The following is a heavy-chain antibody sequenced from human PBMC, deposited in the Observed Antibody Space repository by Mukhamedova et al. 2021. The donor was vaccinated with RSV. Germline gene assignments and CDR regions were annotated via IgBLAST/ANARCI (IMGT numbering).Heavy chain of an antibody. V-gene: IGHV3-23*01. CDR3: GSGSYPNY. Sequence: GFTFSSYDMSWVRQAPGKGLEWVSSVSDSGGATYYADSVKGRFTISRDNSKNTLYLQMNSLRAEDTAIYYCGSGSYPNYWGQGTPV. CDR2: VSDSGGAT. J-gene: IGHJ4*02. D-gene: IGHD1-26*01. CDR1: GFTFSSYD.